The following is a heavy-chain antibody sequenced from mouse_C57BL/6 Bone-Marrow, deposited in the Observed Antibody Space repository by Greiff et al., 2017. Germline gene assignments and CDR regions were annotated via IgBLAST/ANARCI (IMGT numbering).Heavy chain of an antibody. D-gene: IGHD1-1*01. CDR3: ARYRIYYYGSSYVYCAMDY. CDR1: GFTFTDHY. J-gene: IGHJ4*01. CDR2: IRNKANGYTT. V-gene: IGHV7-3*01. Sequence: EVKVEESGGGLVQPGGSLSLSCAASGFTFTDHYMSWVRQPPGKALEWLGFIRNKANGYTTEYSASVKGRFTISRDNSQSILYLQMNALRAEDSATYYCARYRIYYYGSSYVYCAMDYWGQGTSVTVSS.